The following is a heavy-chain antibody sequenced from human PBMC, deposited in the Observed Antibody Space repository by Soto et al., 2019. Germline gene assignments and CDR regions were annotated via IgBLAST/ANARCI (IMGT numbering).Heavy chain of an antibody. CDR3: ASYSLWFGEQWFDP. D-gene: IGHD3-10*01. J-gene: IGHJ5*02. Sequence: SETLSLTCAVSGGSISSSNWWSWVRQPPGKGLEWIGEIYHSGSTNYNPSLKSRVTISVDKSKNQFSLKLSSVTAADTAVYYCASYSLWFGEQWFDPWGQGTLVTVSS. V-gene: IGHV4-4*02. CDR1: GGSISSSNW. CDR2: IYHSGST.